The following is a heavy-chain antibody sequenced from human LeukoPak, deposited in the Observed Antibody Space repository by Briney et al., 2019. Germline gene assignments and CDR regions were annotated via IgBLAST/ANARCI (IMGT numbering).Heavy chain of an antibody. CDR2: IKETTYGGTT. Sequence: GGSLRLSCLGSGFTFTTAWMSWVRQAPEKGLEWVGRIKETTYGGTTYYAAPVRGRFTISRDDSKNTLYLQMGNLRVEDTGVYFCSTDGNYWGQGTLVVVS. CDR1: GFTFTTAW. V-gene: IGHV3-15*01. J-gene: IGHJ4*02. D-gene: IGHD1-14*01. CDR3: STDGNY.